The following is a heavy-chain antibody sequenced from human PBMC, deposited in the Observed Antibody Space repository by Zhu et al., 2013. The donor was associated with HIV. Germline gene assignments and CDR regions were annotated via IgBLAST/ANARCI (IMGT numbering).Heavy chain of an antibody. D-gene: IGHD3-22*01. CDR2: IYYSGST. Sequence: QVQLQESGPGLVKPSETLSLTCTVSGGSISSYYWSWIRQPPGKGLEWIGYIYYSGSTNYNPSLKSRVTISVDTSKNQFSLKLSSVTAADTAVYYCARVYDSSGYYYWYFDLWGLAPWSLSPQ. V-gene: IGHV4-59*01. J-gene: IGHJ2*01. CDR3: ARVYDSSGYYYWYFDL. CDR1: GGSISSYY.